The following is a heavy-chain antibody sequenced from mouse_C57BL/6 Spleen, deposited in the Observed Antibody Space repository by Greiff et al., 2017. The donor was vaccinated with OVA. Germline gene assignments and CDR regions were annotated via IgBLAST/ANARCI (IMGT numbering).Heavy chain of an antibody. D-gene: IGHD2-3*01. CDR3: ARRDGYYVDD. J-gene: IGHJ2*01. CDR1: GYTFTSYW. CDR2: IDPSDSYT. V-gene: IGHV1-69*01. Sequence: VQLQQPGAELVMPGASVKLSCKASGYTFTSYWMHWVKQRPGQGLEWIGEIDPSDSYTNYNQKFKGKSTLTVDKSSSTAYMQLSSLTSEDSAVYYCARRDGYYVDDWGQGTTLTVSS.